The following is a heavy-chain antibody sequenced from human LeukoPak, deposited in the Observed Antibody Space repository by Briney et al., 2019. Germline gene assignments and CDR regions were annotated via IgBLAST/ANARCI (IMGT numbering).Heavy chain of an antibody. V-gene: IGHV4-34*01. CDR1: GGSFSGYY. CDR2: INHSGST. Sequence: SETLSLTCAVYGGSFSGYYWSWIRQPPGKGLEWIGEINHSGSTNYNPPLQSRVAISVDTSKNQFSLKLSCVTGAEPGVYYCARGRNIAARPYYFDYWGEGTLVTVSS. J-gene: IGHJ4*02. CDR3: ARGRNIAARPYYFDY. D-gene: IGHD6-6*01.